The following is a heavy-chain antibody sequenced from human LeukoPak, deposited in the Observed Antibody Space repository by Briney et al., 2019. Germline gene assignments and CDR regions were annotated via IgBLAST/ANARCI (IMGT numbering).Heavy chain of an antibody. CDR1: GFTFSSYA. Sequence: QAGGSLRLSCAASGFTFSSYAMSWVRQAPGEGLEWVSTISGSGGSTYYADSVKGRFTISRDNSKNTLYLQMNSLRAEDTAVYYCAKTGSGYYYFDYWGQGTLVTVSS. D-gene: IGHD5-12*01. CDR2: ISGSGGST. CDR3: AKTGSGYYYFDY. J-gene: IGHJ4*02. V-gene: IGHV3-23*01.